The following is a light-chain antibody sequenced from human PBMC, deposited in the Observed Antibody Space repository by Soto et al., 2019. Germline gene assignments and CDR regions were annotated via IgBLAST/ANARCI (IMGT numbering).Light chain of an antibody. V-gene: IGLV1-40*01. CDR3: QSYDSSLSGSVV. CDR2: GNS. CDR1: XSNXGAGYD. Sequence: QAVVTQPPSVSGAPGQRVTISCTGSXSNXGAGYDVHWYQQLPGTAPKLLIYGNSNRPSGVPDRFSGSKSGTSASLAITGLQAEDEADYYCQSYDSSLSGSVVFGGGTKLTVL. J-gene: IGLJ2*01.